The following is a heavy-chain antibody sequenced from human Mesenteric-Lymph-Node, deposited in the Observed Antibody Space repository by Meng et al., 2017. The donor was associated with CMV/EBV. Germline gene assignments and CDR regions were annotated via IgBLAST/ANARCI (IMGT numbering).Heavy chain of an antibody. CDR1: GHNFIGYY. D-gene: IGHD2-8*01. CDR3: ARVRRLGCPNGVCSLLDP. CDR2: INPDTGGI. J-gene: IGHJ5*02. Sequence: ASVKVSCKSSGHNFIGYYMHWVRQAPGQGLEWMGWINPDTGGINYAQKFRDRVTLTTDTSITTAYMEMIRLKSDDTAVYYCARVRRLGCPNGVCSLLDPWGQGSLVTVSS. V-gene: IGHV1-2*02.